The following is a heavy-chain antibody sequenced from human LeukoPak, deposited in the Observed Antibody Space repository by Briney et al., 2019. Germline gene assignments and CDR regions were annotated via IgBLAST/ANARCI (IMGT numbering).Heavy chain of an antibody. CDR3: ARDRGYCSSTSCYKLDY. Sequence: SVKVSCKASGGTFSSYAISWVRQAPGQGLEWMGGIIPIFGTANYAQKFQGRVTITADESTSTAYMELSSLRSEDTAVYYCARDRGYCSSTSCYKLDYWGRGTLVTVSS. D-gene: IGHD2-2*02. CDR1: GGTFSSYA. CDR2: IIPIFGTA. J-gene: IGHJ4*02. V-gene: IGHV1-69*13.